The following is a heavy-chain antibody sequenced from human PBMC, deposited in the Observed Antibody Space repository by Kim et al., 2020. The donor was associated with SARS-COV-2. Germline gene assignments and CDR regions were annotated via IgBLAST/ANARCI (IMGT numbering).Heavy chain of an antibody. Sequence: ASVKVSCKASGYTFTSYGISWVRQAPGQGLEWMGWISAYNGNTNYAQKLQGRVTMTTDTSTSTAYMELRSLRSDDTAVYYCARWYYYDSSGYYYYYGMDVWGQGTTVTVSS. CDR1: GYTFTSYG. V-gene: IGHV1-18*01. D-gene: IGHD3-22*01. CDR3: ARWYYYDSSGYYYYYGMDV. CDR2: ISAYNGNT. J-gene: IGHJ6*02.